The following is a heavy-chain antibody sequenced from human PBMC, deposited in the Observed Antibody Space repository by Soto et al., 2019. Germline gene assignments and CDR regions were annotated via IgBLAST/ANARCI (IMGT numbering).Heavy chain of an antibody. D-gene: IGHD3-3*01. CDR2: IKQDGHDL. Sequence: EVQLVESGGGLVQPGGSLRLSCAASGFTFSSYWMSWVRQAPEKGLEWVANIKQDGHDLYFVDSVKGRFTISRDYAKNSLYLHMSSLRAEDTGVYYCARTIFGVVTPSAYMDVWCKGPTVTVAS. J-gene: IGHJ6*03. CDR1: GFTFSSYW. CDR3: ARTIFGVVTPSAYMDV. V-gene: IGHV3-7*01.